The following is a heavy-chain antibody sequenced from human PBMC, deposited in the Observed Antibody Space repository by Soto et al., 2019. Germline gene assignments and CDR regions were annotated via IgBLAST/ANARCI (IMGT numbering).Heavy chain of an antibody. Sequence: SETLSLTCTVSGGSISSSSYYWGWFRQPPGKGLEWIGYIYYGGSTNYNPSLKSRVTISVDTSKNQFSLKLSSVTAADTAVYYCASSSYYYYMDVWGKGTTVTVS. J-gene: IGHJ6*03. CDR1: GGSISSSSYY. CDR3: ASSSYYYYMDV. V-gene: IGHV4-61*05. CDR2: IYYGGST.